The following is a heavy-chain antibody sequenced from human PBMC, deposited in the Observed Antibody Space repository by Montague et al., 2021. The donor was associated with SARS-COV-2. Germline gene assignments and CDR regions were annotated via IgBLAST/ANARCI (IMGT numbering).Heavy chain of an antibody. CDR1: GGSISSYY. J-gene: IGHJ3*02. CDR2: IYYSGST. D-gene: IGHD5-18*01. CDR3: ARGSYGPDALDI. Sequence: SETLSLTCTVSGGSISSYYWSWIRQPPGKGLEWIGYIYYSGSTNXNPSLKSRVTISLDTSKNKFSLKLNSVTAADTAVYYCARGSYGPDALDIWGQGTMVTVSS. V-gene: IGHV4-59*01.